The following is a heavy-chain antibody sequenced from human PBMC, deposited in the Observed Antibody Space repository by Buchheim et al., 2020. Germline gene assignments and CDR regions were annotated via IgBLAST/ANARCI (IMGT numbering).Heavy chain of an antibody. Sequence: EVQLVDSGGGLVQPGGSLRLSCAASGFTVSSNYMSWVRQAPGKGLEWVSVIYSGGSTYYADSVKGRFTISRDKSKNTLYLRMNSLRAEDTAVYYCARVTRSYDILSGYHPSHVDYWGQGTL. CDR1: GFTVSSNY. J-gene: IGHJ4*02. V-gene: IGHV3-66*01. CDR2: IYSGGST. D-gene: IGHD3-9*01. CDR3: ARVTRSYDILSGYHPSHVDY.